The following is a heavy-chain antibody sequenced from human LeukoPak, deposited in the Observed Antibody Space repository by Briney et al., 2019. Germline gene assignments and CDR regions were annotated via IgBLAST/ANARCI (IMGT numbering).Heavy chain of an antibody. CDR3: ARSYGSGSYSYYYGMDV. V-gene: IGHV1-58*01. CDR2: IVVGSGNT. Sequence: GASVKVSCKASGFTFTSSAVQWVRQARGQRLEWIGWIVVGSGNTNYAQKFQERVTITRDMSTSTAYMELSSLRSEDTAVYYCARSYGSGSYSYYYGMDVWGQGTTVTVSS. J-gene: IGHJ6*02. CDR1: GFTFTSSA. D-gene: IGHD3-10*01.